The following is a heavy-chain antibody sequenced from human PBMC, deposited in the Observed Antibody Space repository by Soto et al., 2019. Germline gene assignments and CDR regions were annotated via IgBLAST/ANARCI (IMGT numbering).Heavy chain of an antibody. CDR2: ISYDGSNK. Sequence: QVQLVESGGGVVQPGRSLRLSCAASGFTFSSYAMHWVRQAPGKGLEWVAVISYDGSNKYYADSVKGRFTISRDNSKNTLYLQMNSLRAEDTAVYYCARDPYYDILTGYYLDVWGQGTTVTVSS. CDR3: ARDPYYDILTGYYLDV. V-gene: IGHV3-30-3*01. CDR1: GFTFSSYA. J-gene: IGHJ6*02. D-gene: IGHD3-9*01.